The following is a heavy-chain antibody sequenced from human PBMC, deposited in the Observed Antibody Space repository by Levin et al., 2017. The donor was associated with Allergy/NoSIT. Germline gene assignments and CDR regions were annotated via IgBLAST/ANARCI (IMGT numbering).Heavy chain of an antibody. CDR1: GFTFSSYN. CDR3: AREGVGGRPCDY. Sequence: PGGSLRLSCAASGFTFSSYNMNWVRQAPGKGLEWVSFISTSTSTIYYLDSVKGRFTISRDNAENSLYLQMNSLRAEDTAVYYCAREGVGGRPCDYWGRGTLVTVSS. V-gene: IGHV3-48*01. J-gene: IGHJ4*02. D-gene: IGHD2-15*01. CDR2: ISTSTSTI.